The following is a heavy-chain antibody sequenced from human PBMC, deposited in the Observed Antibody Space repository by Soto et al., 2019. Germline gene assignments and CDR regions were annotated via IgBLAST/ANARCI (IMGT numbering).Heavy chain of an antibody. CDR1: GFTFSSYG. CDR2: IWYDGSNK. D-gene: IGHD3-10*01. CDR3: ASDGPGDCPDY. V-gene: IGHV3-33*01. J-gene: IGHJ4*02. Sequence: QVQLVESGGGVVQPGRSLRLSCAASGFTFSSYGMHWVRQAPGKGLEWVAVIWYDGSNKYYADSVKGRFTISRDNSKNTLYLQMNSLRAEDTAVYYCASDGPGDCPDYWGQGTLVTVSS.